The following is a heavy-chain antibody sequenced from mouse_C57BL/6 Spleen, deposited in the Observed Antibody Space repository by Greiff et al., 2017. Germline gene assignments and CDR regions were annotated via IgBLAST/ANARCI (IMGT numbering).Heavy chain of an antibody. V-gene: IGHV1-15*01. D-gene: IGHD4-1*01. CDR3: TRLGLGFDY. Sequence: QVQLQQSGAELVRPGASVTLSCKASGYTFTDYEMHWVKQTPVHGLEWIGAIDPETGGTAYNQKFKVKAILTADKSSSTAYMELRSLTSEDSAVYYCTRLGLGFDYWGQGTTLTVSS. CDR2: IDPETGGT. CDR1: GYTFTDYE. J-gene: IGHJ2*01.